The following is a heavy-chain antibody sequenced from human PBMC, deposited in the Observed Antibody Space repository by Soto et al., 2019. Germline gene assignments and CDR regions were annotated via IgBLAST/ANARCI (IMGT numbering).Heavy chain of an antibody. CDR1: GFSISSYY. V-gene: IGHV4-59*01. J-gene: IGHJ4*02. CDR3: ARAPRGNYGYPSYFDY. CDR2: IYYSGST. D-gene: IGHD3-10*01. Sequence: PSETLSLTCPVSGFSISSYYWSWIRQPPGKGLEWIGYIYYSGSTNYNPSLKSRVTISVDTSKNQFSLKLSSVTAADTAVYYCARAPRGNYGYPSYFDYWGQGTLVTVSS.